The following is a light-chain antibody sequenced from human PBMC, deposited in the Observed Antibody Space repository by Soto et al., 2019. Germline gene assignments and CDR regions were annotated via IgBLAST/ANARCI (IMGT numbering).Light chain of an antibody. Sequence: AIQLTQSPSSLSASVGDRVTITCRASQGISSALAWYQQNPGKAPKLLIYDASSLESGVPSRFSGSGSGTDFPLTISSLQPEDFATYYCQQFNSYPHTFGQGTKLEIK. CDR3: QQFNSYPHT. J-gene: IGKJ2*01. CDR2: DAS. CDR1: QGISSA. V-gene: IGKV1-13*02.